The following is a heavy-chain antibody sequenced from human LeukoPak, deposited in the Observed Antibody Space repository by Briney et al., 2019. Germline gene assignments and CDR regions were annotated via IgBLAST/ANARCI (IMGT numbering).Heavy chain of an antibody. CDR1: GFTFSSYS. J-gene: IGHJ5*02. Sequence: GGSLRLSCAASGFTFSSYSMNWVRQAPGKGLEWVSSISSSSSYIYYADSVKGRFTISRDNAKNSLYLQVNSLRAEDTAVCYCARGMTTVTTRFDPWGQGTLVTVSS. D-gene: IGHD4-17*01. CDR3: ARGMTTVTTRFDP. V-gene: IGHV3-21*01. CDR2: ISSSSSYI.